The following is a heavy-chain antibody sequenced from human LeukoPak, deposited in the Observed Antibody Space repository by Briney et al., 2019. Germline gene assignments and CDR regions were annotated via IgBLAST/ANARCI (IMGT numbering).Heavy chain of an antibody. Sequence: PSETLSLTCTVSGGSISSGGYYWSWLRQHPGRGLEWIGYIYYSGSTYYNPSLKSRVTITVETAKNKFSLKLSSVTAADTAVYYCARVGKYDSSGYYHYYFDYWGQGTLVTVSS. V-gene: IGHV4-31*03. CDR3: ARVGKYDSSGYYHYYFDY. CDR2: IYYSGST. D-gene: IGHD3-22*01. CDR1: GGSISSGGYY. J-gene: IGHJ4*02.